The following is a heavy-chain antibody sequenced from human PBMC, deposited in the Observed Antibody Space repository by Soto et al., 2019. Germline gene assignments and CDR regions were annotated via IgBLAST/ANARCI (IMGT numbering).Heavy chain of an antibody. CDR2: IYIGGST. CDR3: ARGKDYFDSSGYYPFDS. V-gene: IGHV3-53*01. CDR1: GFTVSSEF. D-gene: IGHD3-22*01. J-gene: IGHJ4*02. Sequence: GGSLRLSCAASGFTVSSEFMNWVRQAPGKGLEWVSVIYIGGSTYYADAVKGRFTISRDNSKNMLYLQMNSLRAEDTAMYYCARGKDYFDSSGYYPFDSWGQGTLVTVSS.